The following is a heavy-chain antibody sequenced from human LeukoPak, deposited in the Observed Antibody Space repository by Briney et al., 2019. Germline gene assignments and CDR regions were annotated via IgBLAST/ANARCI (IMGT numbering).Heavy chain of an antibody. CDR1: GFTFSKYW. D-gene: IGHD6-19*01. CDR3: ATKQWLAPPPDS. Sequence: HPGGSLRLSCAASGFTFSKYWMLWVRQAPGKGRESLSRINTDGTVTTYADSVKGRFTVSRDNADNTMFLQMNSVRDEDTAVYYCATKQWLAPPPDSWGQGTPVTVSS. V-gene: IGHV3-74*01. J-gene: IGHJ4*02. CDR2: INTDGTVT.